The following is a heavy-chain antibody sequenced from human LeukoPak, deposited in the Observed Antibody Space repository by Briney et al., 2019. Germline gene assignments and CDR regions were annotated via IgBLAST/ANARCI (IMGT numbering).Heavy chain of an antibody. J-gene: IGHJ4*02. CDR2: IGSDYDR. Sequence: GGSLRLSCTASEFAFGSYAMAWVRQAPGKGLEGVAAIGSDYDRVHEDSVKGRFTISRDNSKSTLYLQMDNLKPEDTAVYFFAKSAGVATIYFDCWGQGALVTVSS. D-gene: IGHD5-12*01. CDR3: AKSAGVATIYFDC. CDR1: EFAFGSYA. V-gene: IGHV3-23*01.